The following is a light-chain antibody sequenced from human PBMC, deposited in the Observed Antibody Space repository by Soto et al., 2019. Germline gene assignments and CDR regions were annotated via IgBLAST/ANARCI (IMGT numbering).Light chain of an antibody. V-gene: IGKV3-20*01. J-gene: IGKJ4*01. CDR1: QSVGNSY. Sequence: EIVLTQSPGTLSLSPGERATLSCRASQSVGNSYLAWYQQKPGQPPRLLIYHASIRATGTPGRFSGSGSGTDFTLTISRLEPEDFAVYYCHQYANAPLTFGGGTKVEIK. CDR2: HAS. CDR3: HQYANAPLT.